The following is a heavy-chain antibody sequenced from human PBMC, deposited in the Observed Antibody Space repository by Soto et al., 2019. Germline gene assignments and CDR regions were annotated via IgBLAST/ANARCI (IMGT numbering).Heavy chain of an antibody. CDR3: ARGIDGYCSGGSCGVDY. CDR2: IIPIFGTA. Sequence: SVKVSCKASGGTFSSYAISWVRQAPGQGLEWMGGIIPIFGTANYAQKFQGRVTITADESTSTAYMELSSLRSEDTAVYYCARGIDGYCSGGSCGVDYWGKGNFVTVSA. D-gene: IGHD2-15*01. CDR1: GGTFSSYA. V-gene: IGHV1-69*13. J-gene: IGHJ4*02.